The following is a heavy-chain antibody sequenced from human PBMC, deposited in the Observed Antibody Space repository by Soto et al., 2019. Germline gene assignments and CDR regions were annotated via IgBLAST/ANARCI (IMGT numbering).Heavy chain of an antibody. Sequence: GESLKISCKGSGYSLPTYWIGWVRQMPGKGLEWMGIIYPADSDTRYSPSFQGQVTISADKSISTAYLQWSSLKASDTAMYYCATQDTGYSYDYWGQGTLVTVSS. J-gene: IGHJ4*02. V-gene: IGHV5-51*01. CDR3: ATQDTGYSYDY. CDR2: IYPADSDT. CDR1: GYSLPTYW. D-gene: IGHD3-9*01.